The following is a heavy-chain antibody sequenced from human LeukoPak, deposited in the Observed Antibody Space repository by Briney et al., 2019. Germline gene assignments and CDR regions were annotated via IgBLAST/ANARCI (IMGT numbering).Heavy chain of an antibody. CDR2: IKQDGSEK. CDR1: GFTFSSYS. J-gene: IGHJ4*02. V-gene: IGHV3-7*01. CDR3: ARDPPFYDSSGYYAY. D-gene: IGHD3-22*01. Sequence: GGSLRLSCAASGFTFSSYSMSWVRQAPGKGLEWVANIKQDGSEKYYVDSVKGRFTISRDNAKNSLYLQMNSLRAEDTAVYYCARDPPFYDSSGYYAYWGQGTLVTVSS.